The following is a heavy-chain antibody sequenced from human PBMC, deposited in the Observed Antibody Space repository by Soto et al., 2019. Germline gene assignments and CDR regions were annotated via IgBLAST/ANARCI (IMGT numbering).Heavy chain of an antibody. CDR3: AKGMGYYYYYMDV. V-gene: IGHV3-23*01. D-gene: IGHD2-8*01. CDR1: GFTFSSYA. Sequence: GGSLRLSCAASGFTFSSYAMSWVRQAPGKGLEWVSAISGSGGSTYYADSVKGRFTISRDNSKNTLYLQMNSLRAEDTAVYYGAKGMGYYYYYMDVWGKGTTVTVSS. J-gene: IGHJ6*03. CDR2: ISGSGGST.